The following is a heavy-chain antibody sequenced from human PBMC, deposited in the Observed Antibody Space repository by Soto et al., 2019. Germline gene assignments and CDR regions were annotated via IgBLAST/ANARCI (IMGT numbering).Heavy chain of an antibody. Sequence: QVQLVQSGAEVKKPGSSVKVSCKDSGGTFSTYSLFWVRQAPGQGLEWMGRIIPMLGTRNYAQRFQDRVTITADKTTATAHMELSSLRSEDTALYYCTVGSWSGEVFDIWRQGTMVTVSS. V-gene: IGHV1-69*08. D-gene: IGHD2-21*01. CDR3: TVGSWSGEVFDI. CDR1: GGTFSTYS. CDR2: IIPMLGTR. J-gene: IGHJ3*02.